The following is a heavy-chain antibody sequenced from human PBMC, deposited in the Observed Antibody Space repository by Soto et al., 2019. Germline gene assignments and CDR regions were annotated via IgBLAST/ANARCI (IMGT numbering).Heavy chain of an antibody. J-gene: IGHJ4*02. CDR2: IYYSGST. D-gene: IGHD3-16*01. CDR1: GGSISSGGYY. Sequence: QVQLQESGPGLVKPSQTLSPTCTVSGGSISSGGYYWSWIRQHPGKGLEWIGHIYYSGSTYYIPSFVSRVNVSVDASKNQFSLKLSSLTAAGTAVYYWARGPPARFWGQGTLVTVSS. V-gene: IGHV4-31*03. CDR3: ARGPPARF.